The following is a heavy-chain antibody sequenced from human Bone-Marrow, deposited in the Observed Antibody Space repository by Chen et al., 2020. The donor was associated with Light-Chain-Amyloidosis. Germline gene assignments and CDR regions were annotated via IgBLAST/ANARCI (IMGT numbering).Heavy chain of an antibody. J-gene: IGHJ6*03. CDR3: ARVGIQGMTFERYNYYYYMDV. V-gene: IGHV3-30-3*01. D-gene: IGHD5-18*01. Sequence: QVQLVESGGGVVQPGRSLRLSCAASGFTLTSYAIPWVRPAPGKGLEWVAFISNDGSTKYYSDSVKGRYTISRDNSKNTLSLQMNSLRAEDTAVYYSARVGIQGMTFERYNYYYYMDVWGKGTTVTVSS. CDR2: ISNDGSTK. CDR1: GFTLTSYA.